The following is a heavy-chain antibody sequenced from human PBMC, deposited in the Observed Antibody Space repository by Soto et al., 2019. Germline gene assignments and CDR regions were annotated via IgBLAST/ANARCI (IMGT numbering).Heavy chain of an antibody. CDR3: VENLYYAWDH. V-gene: IGHV4-4*02. D-gene: IGHD3-3*01. J-gene: IGHJ4*02. CDR2: IHHSGNT. CDR1: SGSISSTNW. Sequence: QVQLQESGPGLVKPSGTLSLTCAVSSGSISSTNWWSWVRPAPGEGLEWIGEIHHSGNTNYNPSLKGRVTISVDASKNQFSLEVTSVTAADTAVYYCVENLYYAWDHWGQGTLVTVSP.